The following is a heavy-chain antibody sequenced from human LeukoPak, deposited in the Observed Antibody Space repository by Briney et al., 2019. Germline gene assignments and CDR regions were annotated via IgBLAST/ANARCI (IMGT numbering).Heavy chain of an antibody. D-gene: IGHD3-22*01. J-gene: IGHJ4*02. CDR1: GDSISSYY. Sequence: SGTLSLTCTVSGDSISSYYWSWIRQPPGKGLEWIGYIYYSGSTNYNPSLKSRVTISVDTSKNQFSLKLSSVTAADTAVYYCARLMSSGYYGPLVFDYWGQGTLVTVSS. CDR3: ARLMSSGYYGPLVFDY. CDR2: IYYSGST. V-gene: IGHV4-59*08.